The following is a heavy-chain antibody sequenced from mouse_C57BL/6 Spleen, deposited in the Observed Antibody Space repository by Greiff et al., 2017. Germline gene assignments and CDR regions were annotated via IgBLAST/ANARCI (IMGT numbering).Heavy chain of an antibody. CDR2: ISSGGSYT. CDR1: GFTFSSYG. V-gene: IGHV5-6*01. D-gene: IGHD3-2*02. J-gene: IGHJ3*01. CDR3: AGDSSGYGAY. Sequence: EVKLVDSGGDLVKPGGSLKLSCAASGFTFSSYGMSWVRQTPDKRLEWVATISSGGSYTYYPDSVKGRFTISRDNAKNTLYLQMSSLKSEDTAMYYCAGDSSGYGAYWGQGTLVTVSA.